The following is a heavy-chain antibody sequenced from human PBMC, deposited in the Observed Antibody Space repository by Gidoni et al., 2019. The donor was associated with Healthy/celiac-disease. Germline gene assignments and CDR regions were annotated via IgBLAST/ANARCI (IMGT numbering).Heavy chain of an antibody. CDR1: GGSFSGYY. CDR2: INHSGST. V-gene: IGHV4-34*01. CDR3: ARGGDIRSTSCYAFDI. Sequence: QVQLQQWGAGLLKPSETLSLTCAVYGGSFSGYYWSWIRQPPGKGLEWIGEINHSGSTNYNPSLKSRVTISVDTSKNQFSLKLSSVTAADTAVYYCARGGDIRSTSCYAFDIWGQGTMVTVSS. D-gene: IGHD2-2*01. J-gene: IGHJ3*02.